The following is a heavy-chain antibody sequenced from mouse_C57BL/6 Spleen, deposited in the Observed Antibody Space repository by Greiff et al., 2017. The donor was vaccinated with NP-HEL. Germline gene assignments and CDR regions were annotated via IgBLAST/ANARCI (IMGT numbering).Heavy chain of an antibody. CDR3: TREDYYGSSPFAY. V-gene: IGHV1-5*01. J-gene: IGHJ3*01. CDR2: IYPGNSDT. D-gene: IGHD1-1*01. Sequence: VQLQQSGTVLARPGASVNMSCKTSGYTFTSYWMHWVKQRPGQGLEWIGAIYPGNSDTSYNQKFKGKAKLTAVTSASTAYMELSSLTNEDSAVYYCTREDYYGSSPFAYWGQGTLVTVSA. CDR1: GYTFTSYW.